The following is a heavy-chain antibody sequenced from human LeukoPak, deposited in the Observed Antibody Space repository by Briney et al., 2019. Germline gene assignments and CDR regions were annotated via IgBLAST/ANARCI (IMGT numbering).Heavy chain of an antibody. D-gene: IGHD5-18*01. CDR2: INPNSGGT. Sequence: ASVKVSCKASGYTFTGYYMHWVRQAPGQGLEWMGWINPNSGGTNYAQKFQGRVTMTRDTSISTAYMELSRLRSDDTAVYYCARGTPRNGYGYGSYYYYMDVWGKGTTVTVSS. CDR3: ARGTPRNGYGYGSYYYYMDV. V-gene: IGHV1-2*02. J-gene: IGHJ6*03. CDR1: GYTFTGYY.